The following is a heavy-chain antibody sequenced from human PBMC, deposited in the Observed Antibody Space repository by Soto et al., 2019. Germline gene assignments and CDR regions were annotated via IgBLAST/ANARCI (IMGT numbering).Heavy chain of an antibody. CDR2: IWYDGSNK. V-gene: IGHV3-33*01. CDR3: ARGRRYDWFGELSFEGWFDP. D-gene: IGHD3-10*01. CDR1: GFTFSSYG. Sequence: QVQLVESGGGVVQPGRSLRLSCAASGFTFSSYGMHWVRQAPGKGLEWVAVIWYDGSNKYYADSVKGRFTISRDNSKNTLYLQMNSLRAEDTAVYYCARGRRYDWFGELSFEGWFDPWGQGTLVTVSS. J-gene: IGHJ5*02.